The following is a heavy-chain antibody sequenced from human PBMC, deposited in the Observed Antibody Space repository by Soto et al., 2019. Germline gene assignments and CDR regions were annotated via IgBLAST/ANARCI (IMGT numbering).Heavy chain of an antibody. D-gene: IGHD6-13*01. CDR2: IYPGDSDT. Sequence: PGESLKISCQGSGYSFTSYWIGWVRQIPGKGLEWMGIIYPGDSDTRYSPSFQGQVTISADKSISTAYPQWSSLKASDTAMYYCARRRSSSWYDWFDPWGQGTLVTVSS. CDR1: GYSFTSYW. J-gene: IGHJ5*02. CDR3: ARRRSSSWYDWFDP. V-gene: IGHV5-51*01.